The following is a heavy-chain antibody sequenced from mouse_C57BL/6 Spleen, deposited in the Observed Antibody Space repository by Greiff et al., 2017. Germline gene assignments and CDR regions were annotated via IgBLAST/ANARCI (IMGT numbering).Heavy chain of an antibody. J-gene: IGHJ2*01. CDR1: GYTFTSYW. CDR2: IDPSDSYT. CDR3: AREDYYGGEDY. D-gene: IGHD1-2*01. Sequence: QVQLQQPGAELVMPGASVKLSCKASGYTFTSYWMHWVKQRPGQGLEWIGEIDPSDSYTNYNQKFKGKSTLTVDKSSSTAYMQLSSLTSEDSAVYYCAREDYYGGEDYWGQGTTLTVSS. V-gene: IGHV1-69*01.